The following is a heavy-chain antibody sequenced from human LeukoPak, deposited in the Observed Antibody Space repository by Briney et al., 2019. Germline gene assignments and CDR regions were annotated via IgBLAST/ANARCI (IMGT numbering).Heavy chain of an antibody. CDR1: GYSFNSQG. CDR3: VKEILRFDL. V-gene: IGHV7-4-1*02. J-gene: IGHJ3*01. CDR2: INTDSGNP. Sequence: ASVKISCKASGYSFNSQGMNWVRQAPGQGLEWMGWINTDSGNPTYAQGFTGRFVFSLDSAVSTAYLQISNLMPEDAGKYYCVKEILRFDLWGQGTMVTVSS.